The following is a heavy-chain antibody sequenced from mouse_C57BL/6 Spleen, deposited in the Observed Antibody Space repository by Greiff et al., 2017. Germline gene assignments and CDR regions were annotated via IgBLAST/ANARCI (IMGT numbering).Heavy chain of an antibody. CDR3: ARDGYYGGNAMDY. CDR1: GYTFTSYW. D-gene: IGHD2-3*01. J-gene: IGHJ4*01. CDR2: IDPSDSDT. Sequence: VQLQQPGAELVMPGASVKLSCKASGYTFTSYWMHWVKQRPGQGLEWIGEIDPSDSDTNYNQKFKGKSTLTVDKSSSTAYMQLSSLTSEDSAVYYCARDGYYGGNAMDYWGQGTSVTVSS. V-gene: IGHV1-69*01.